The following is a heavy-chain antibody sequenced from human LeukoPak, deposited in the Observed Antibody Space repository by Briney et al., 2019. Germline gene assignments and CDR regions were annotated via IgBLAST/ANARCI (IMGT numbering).Heavy chain of an antibody. CDR2: IYPGDSDT. J-gene: IGHJ3*02. CDR1: GCSFTSYW. V-gene: IGHV5-51*01. D-gene: IGHD6-19*01. CDR3: ARGAVASSDAFDI. Sequence: GESLKISCKGSGCSFTSYWIGWVRQMPGKGLEWMGIIYPGDSDTRYSPSFQGQVTISADKSISTAYLQWSSLKASDTAMYYCARGAVASSDAFDIWGQGTMATVSS.